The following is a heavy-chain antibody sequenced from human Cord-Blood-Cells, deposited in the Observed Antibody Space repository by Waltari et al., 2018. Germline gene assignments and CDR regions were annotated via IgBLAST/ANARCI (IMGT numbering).Heavy chain of an antibody. Sequence: QVQLVQSGAEVKKPGASVKFSCKASGYTFTGYYMHWVRQAPGQGLEWMGWINPNSGGTNYAQKFKGRVTMTRDTSISTAYMELSRLRSDDTAVYYCARDCSGGSCYFDYWGQGTLVTVSS. V-gene: IGHV1-2*02. J-gene: IGHJ4*02. CDR2: INPNSGGT. CDR3: ARDCSGGSCYFDY. D-gene: IGHD2-15*01. CDR1: GYTFTGYY.